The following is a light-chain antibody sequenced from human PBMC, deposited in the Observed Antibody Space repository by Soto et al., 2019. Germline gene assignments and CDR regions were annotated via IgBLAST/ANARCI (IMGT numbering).Light chain of an antibody. J-gene: IGKJ1*01. CDR2: GAS. V-gene: IGKV3-20*01. CDR3: HHYGSSLHT. CDR1: QSINRNS. Sequence: EIVLTQSPGTLSLSPGDRATLSCRASQSINRNSLIWYQQKPGEPPSLLFYGASSRATGIPDRFSGSGSGTDFTLTISRLEPEDFAMYYCHHYGSSLHTFGQGTKVEIK.